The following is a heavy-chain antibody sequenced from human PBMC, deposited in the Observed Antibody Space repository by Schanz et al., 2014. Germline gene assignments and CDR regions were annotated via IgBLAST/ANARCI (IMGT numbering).Heavy chain of an antibody. D-gene: IGHD5-12*01. J-gene: IGHJ6*02. Sequence: VQLVESGGGLVQPGGSLRLSCAASGFNFSNYDIHWVRQAPGKGLEWVALIYYNGTNKYYADSVKGRFTISRDNSQNTLYLQMNTLRTEATAVYYWAKELNRRGGQTNFYYYYGMDVWGQGTTVTVS. CDR2: IYYNGTNK. V-gene: IGHV3-30*18. CDR1: GFNFSNYD. CDR3: AKELNRRGGQTNFYYYYGMDV.